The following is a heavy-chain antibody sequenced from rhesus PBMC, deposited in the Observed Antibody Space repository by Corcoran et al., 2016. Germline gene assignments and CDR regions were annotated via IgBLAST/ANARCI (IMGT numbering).Heavy chain of an antibody. J-gene: IGHJ4*01. CDR1: GGSISRNY. Sequence: QVQLQESGPGLVKPSETLSLTCAVSGGSISRNYWRWLRQAPGTGLEWIGRIYGSGGSTDYNPSLKSRVTISTDTSKNQFSLKLSSVTAADTAVYYCARGRYSGYNYFDYWGQGVLVTVSS. D-gene: IGHD5-24*01. CDR3: ARGRYSGYNYFDY. V-gene: IGHV4-160*01. CDR2: IYGSGGST.